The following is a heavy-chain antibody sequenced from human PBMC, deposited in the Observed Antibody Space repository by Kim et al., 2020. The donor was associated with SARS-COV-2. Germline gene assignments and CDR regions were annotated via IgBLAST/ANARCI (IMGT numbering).Heavy chain of an antibody. J-gene: IGHJ4*02. CDR3: ARGTIVAYED. Sequence: SETLSLTCTVSGGSIRSGGYYWSWIRQRPGKGLEWIGYILYSGSTYYTPSLQCRVSISADTSKNQFSLMLRSVRAADTAVYYGARGTIVAYEDWGQGTL. V-gene: IGHV4-31*03. D-gene: IGHD2-15*01. CDR2: ILYSGST. CDR1: GGSIRSGGYY.